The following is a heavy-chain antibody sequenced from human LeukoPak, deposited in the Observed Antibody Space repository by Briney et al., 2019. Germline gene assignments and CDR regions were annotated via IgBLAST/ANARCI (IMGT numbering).Heavy chain of an antibody. D-gene: IGHD6-19*01. CDR3: AREAVPYYDYYYYMDV. V-gene: IGHV4-61*02. J-gene: IGHJ6*03. Sequence: PSQTLSLTCTVSGGSISSGSYYWSWIRQPAGKGLEWIGRIYTSGSTNYNPSLKSRVTISVDTSKNQFSLKLSSVTAADTAVYYCAREAVPYYDYYYYMDVWGKGTTVTVSS. CDR2: IYTSGST. CDR1: GGSISSGSYY.